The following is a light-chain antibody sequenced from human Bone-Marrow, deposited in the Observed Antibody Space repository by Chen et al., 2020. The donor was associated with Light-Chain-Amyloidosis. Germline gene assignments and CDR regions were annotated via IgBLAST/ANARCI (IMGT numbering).Light chain of an antibody. J-gene: IGLJ2*01. CDR3: QSADSSGTYEVI. CDR1: DLPTKY. CDR2: RDT. V-gene: IGLV3-25*03. Sequence: SYDLPQPPSVSVSPGQTARITCSGDDLPTKYAYGYQQKPGQAPVLVIHRDTERPSGISERFSGSSSGTTATLTISGVQAEDEADYHCQSADSSGTYEVIFGGGTKLTVL.